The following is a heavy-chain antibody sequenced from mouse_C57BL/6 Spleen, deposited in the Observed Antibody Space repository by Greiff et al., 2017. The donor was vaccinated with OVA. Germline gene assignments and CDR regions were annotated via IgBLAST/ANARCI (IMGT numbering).Heavy chain of an antibody. V-gene: IGHV1-64*01. J-gene: IGHJ1*03. CDR1: GYTFTSYW. Sequence: QVQLQQPGAELVKPGASVKLSCKASGYTFTSYWMHWVKQRPGQGLEWIGMIHPNSGSTNSNEKFKSKATLTVDKSSSTAYLQLSSLTSEDSAVYYCARSDYYGSSRYFDVWGTGTTVTVSS. CDR3: ARSDYYGSSRYFDV. D-gene: IGHD1-1*01. CDR2: IHPNSGST.